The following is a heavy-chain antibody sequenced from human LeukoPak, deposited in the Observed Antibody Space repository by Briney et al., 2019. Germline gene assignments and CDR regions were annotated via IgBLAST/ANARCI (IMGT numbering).Heavy chain of an antibody. J-gene: IGHJ3*02. V-gene: IGHV3-15*01. CDR3: TTYSSTPEYSFSWWYYYDSSGSRSFRWYGFDI. Sequence: GGSLRLSCAASGFTFSNAWMSWVRQAPGKGLEWVGRIKSKTDGGTTDYAAPVKGRFTISRDDSKNTLYLQMNSLKTEDTAVYYCTTYSSTPEYSFSWWYYYDSSGSRSFRWYGFDIWGQGTMVTVSP. CDR1: GFTFSNAW. CDR2: IKSKTDGGTT. D-gene: IGHD3-22*01.